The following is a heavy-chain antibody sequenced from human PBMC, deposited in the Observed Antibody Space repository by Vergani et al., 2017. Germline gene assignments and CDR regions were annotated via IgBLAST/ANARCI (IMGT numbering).Heavy chain of an antibody. V-gene: IGHV4-39*01. J-gene: IGHJ6*03. CDR2: IYYSGST. Sequence: QLQLQESGPGLVKPSETLSLTCTVSGGSISSSSYYWGWIRQPPGKGLEWIGSIYYSGSTYYNPSLNSRGTISVDKSKNQFSLKLSSVTAADTAVYYCARRGHTVTTSYYYYYMDVWGKGTTVTVSS. CDR3: ARRGHTVTTSYYYYYMDV. CDR1: GGSISSSSYY. D-gene: IGHD4-11*01.